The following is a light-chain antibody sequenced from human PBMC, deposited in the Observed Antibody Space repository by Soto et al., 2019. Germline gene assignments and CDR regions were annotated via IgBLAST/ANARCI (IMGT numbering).Light chain of an antibody. V-gene: IGKV3-15*01. CDR3: QQYNFWPPLT. Sequence: EIVMTQSPATLSVSPGERATLSCRASQSVNSNLAWYRQKPGQAPRLLISDASTRATGVPARFIGSGSATEFTLTISSLQSEDSGIYYCQQYNFWPPLTFGGGTKVQIK. J-gene: IGKJ4*01. CDR1: QSVNSN. CDR2: DAS.